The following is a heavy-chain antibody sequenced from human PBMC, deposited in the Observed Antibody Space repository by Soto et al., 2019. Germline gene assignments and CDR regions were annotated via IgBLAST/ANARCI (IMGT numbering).Heavy chain of an antibody. CDR1: GDTLSSYA. CDR3: ARRAGKYYYSGMDV. CDR2: IIPIFGTA. J-gene: IGHJ6*02. D-gene: IGHD6-13*01. Sequence: SVKISCKASGDTLSSYAISGVRQTTGQGLEWMGGIIPIFGTANYAQKFQGRVTITADESTSTAYMELSSLRSEDTAVYYCARRAGKYYYSGMDVWGQGTTVTVSS. V-gene: IGHV1-69*01.